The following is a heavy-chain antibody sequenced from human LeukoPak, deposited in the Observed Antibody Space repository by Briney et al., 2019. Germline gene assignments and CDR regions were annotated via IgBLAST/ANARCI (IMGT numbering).Heavy chain of an antibody. V-gene: IGHV1-69*13. Sequence: ASVKVSCKASGGTFSSYAISWVRQAPGQGLEWMGGIIPIFGTANYAQKFQGRVTITADESTSTAYMELSSLRPEDTAVYYCARERHLGAPDYWGQGTLVTVSS. CDR3: ARERHLGAPDY. CDR2: IIPIFGTA. J-gene: IGHJ4*02. CDR1: GGTFSSYA. D-gene: IGHD1-26*01.